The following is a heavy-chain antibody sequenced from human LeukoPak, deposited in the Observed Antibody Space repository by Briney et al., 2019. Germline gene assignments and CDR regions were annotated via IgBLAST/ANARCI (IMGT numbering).Heavy chain of an antibody. Sequence: SETLSPTCTVSGASITTTTYYWAWVRQPPGKGLEYIGNIYYNGDTSYNPSLKSRLTISLDTSSNQFSLKLTSVTAADTAVYYCARHKEIRTYYDALHIWGQGTMVTVSS. CDR3: ARHKEIRTYYDALHI. V-gene: IGHV4-39*01. CDR1: GASITTTTYY. D-gene: IGHD1-26*01. CDR2: IYYNGDT. J-gene: IGHJ3*02.